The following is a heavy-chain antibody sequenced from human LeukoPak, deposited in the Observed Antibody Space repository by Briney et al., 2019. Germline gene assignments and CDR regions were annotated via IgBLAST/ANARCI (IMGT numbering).Heavy chain of an antibody. CDR2: IYSGGST. J-gene: IGHJ4*02. CDR3: ARDPDGGNSADY. Sequence: GSLRLSCAASGFTVSSNYRSWVRQAPGKGLEWVSVIYSGGSTYYADSVKGRFTISRDNSKNTPYLQMNSLRAEDTAVYYCARDPDGGNSADYWGQGTLVTVSS. D-gene: IGHD4-23*01. V-gene: IGHV3-53*01. CDR1: GFTVSSNY.